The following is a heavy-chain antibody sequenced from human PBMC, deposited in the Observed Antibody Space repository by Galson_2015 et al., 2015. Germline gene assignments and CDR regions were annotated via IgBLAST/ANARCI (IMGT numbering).Heavy chain of an antibody. CDR2: ISYNGDT. CDR3: AGGMETATSFYNYYYGMDV. D-gene: IGHD2-21*02. Sequence: SETLSLTCTVSGRALSSAFHYWAWIRQPPGKGLEWIGYISYNGDTHYNASLEGRVTLSADTSNKHLSLSLTSVTAADTAIYYCAGGMETATSFYNYYYGMDVWGQGTTVVVSS. CDR1: GRALSSAFHY. V-gene: IGHV4-61*01. J-gene: IGHJ6*02.